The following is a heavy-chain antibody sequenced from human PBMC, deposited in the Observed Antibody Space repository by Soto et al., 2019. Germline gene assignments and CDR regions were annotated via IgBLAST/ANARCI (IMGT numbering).Heavy chain of an antibody. D-gene: IGHD1-1*01. Sequence: PGGSLRLSCAASGFTFSSYWMHWVRQAPGEGLVWVSRINSDGSSTRYADSVKGRFTISRDNAKNTLYLQMNSLRAEDTAVYYCARDRRWNGASAFDFWGQGTLVTVSS. CDR2: INSDGSST. J-gene: IGHJ4*02. V-gene: IGHV3-74*01. CDR1: GFTFSSYW. CDR3: ARDRRWNGASAFDF.